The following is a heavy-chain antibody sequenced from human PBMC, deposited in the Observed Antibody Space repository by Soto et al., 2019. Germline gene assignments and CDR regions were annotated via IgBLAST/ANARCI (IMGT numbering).Heavy chain of an antibody. CDR2: ISAYNGNT. Sequence: ASVKVSCKASGYTFTSYGISWVRQAPGQGLEWMGWISAYNGNTNYAQKLQGRVTMTTDTSTSTAYMELRSLRSDDTAVYYCARLYCSGGSCYWFDPWGQGTLVTVS. CDR1: GYTFTSYG. J-gene: IGHJ5*02. CDR3: ARLYCSGGSCYWFDP. V-gene: IGHV1-18*01. D-gene: IGHD2-15*01.